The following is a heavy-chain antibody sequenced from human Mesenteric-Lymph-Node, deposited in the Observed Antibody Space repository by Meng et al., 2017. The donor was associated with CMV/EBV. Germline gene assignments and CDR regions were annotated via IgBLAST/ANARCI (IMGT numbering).Heavy chain of an antibody. V-gene: IGHV3-21*01. CDR1: GFIFSSYS. Sequence: GESLKLSCAVSGFIFSSYSMDWVRQAPGRGLEWVSSISRSSSYIYYADSVKGRFTISRDDAKNSLYLQMNSLRAEDTAVYYCARAGTAWCTLYYFDSWGQGTLVTVSS. J-gene: IGHJ4*02. CDR2: ISRSSSYI. D-gene: IGHD2-8*01. CDR3: ARAGTAWCTLYYFDS.